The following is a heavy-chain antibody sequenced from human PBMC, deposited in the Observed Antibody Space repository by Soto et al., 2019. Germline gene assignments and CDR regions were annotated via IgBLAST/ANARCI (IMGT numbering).Heavy chain of an antibody. CDR3: ARRYGPGFDY. V-gene: IGHV4-61*01. CDR1: GGSISSGNYY. J-gene: IGHJ4*02. Sequence: PSETLSLTCTVSGGSISSGNYYWSWIRQPPGKGLEWIGYIYGSGSANYTPSLKSRVTILVDTSKNQFSLKLSSVTAADTAVYYCARRYGPGFDYWGQGTLVTVSS. CDR2: IYGSGSA. D-gene: IGHD4-17*01.